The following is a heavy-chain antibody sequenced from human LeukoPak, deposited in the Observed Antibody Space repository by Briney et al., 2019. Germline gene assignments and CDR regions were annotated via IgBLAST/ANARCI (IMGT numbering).Heavy chain of an antibody. Sequence: SVKVSCKASGGTFNSYTISWVRQAPGQGGEWMGRIIPILGIANYAQKLQGRVTITADKSTSTAYMELSSLRSEDTAVYYCARVVPAASEDAFDIWGQGTMVTVSS. J-gene: IGHJ3*02. V-gene: IGHV1-69*02. CDR2: IIPILGIA. CDR1: GGTFNSYT. D-gene: IGHD2-2*01. CDR3: ARVVPAASEDAFDI.